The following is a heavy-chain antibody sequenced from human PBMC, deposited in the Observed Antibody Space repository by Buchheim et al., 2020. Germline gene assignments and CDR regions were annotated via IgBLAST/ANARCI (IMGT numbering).Heavy chain of an antibody. CDR2: ISGSGGRT. D-gene: IGHD3-22*01. CDR1: GFTFSSYA. CDR3: AKIYDSSGYYYVVYFDY. V-gene: IGHV3-23*01. Sequence: EVQLLESGGGLVQPGGSLRLSCAASGFTFSSYAMSWVRQAPGKGLEWVSAISGSGGRTYYADSVKGRFTISRDNSKNTLYLQMNSLRAEDTAVYYCAKIYDSSGYYYVVYFDYWGQGTL. J-gene: IGHJ4*02.